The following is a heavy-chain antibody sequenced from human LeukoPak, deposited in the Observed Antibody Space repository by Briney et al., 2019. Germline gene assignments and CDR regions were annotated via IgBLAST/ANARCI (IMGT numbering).Heavy chain of an antibody. CDR2: INSDVTLT. CDR3: AKDLRYYDSSGFDY. CDR1: EFTFSSYW. Sequence: GGSLRLSCAASEFTFSSYWMHWVRQAPGKGLVWVSRINSDVTLTTYADSVKGRFTISRDNAKNTLYLQVNSLRAEDTAVYYCAKDLRYYDSSGFDYWGQGTLVTVSS. J-gene: IGHJ4*02. V-gene: IGHV3-74*01. D-gene: IGHD3-22*01.